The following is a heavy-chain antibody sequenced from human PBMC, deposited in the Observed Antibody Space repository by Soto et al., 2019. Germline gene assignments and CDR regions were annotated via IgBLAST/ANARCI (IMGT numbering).Heavy chain of an antibody. D-gene: IGHD4-17*01. CDR2: IIPLFGTA. V-gene: IGHV1-69*12. CDR3: ARDVRTTVPI. J-gene: IGHJ4*02. Sequence: QVQLVQSGAEVKKPGSSVKVSCKASGGTFSSYAISWVRQAPGQGLEWMGGIIPLFGTANYAQKFQGRGTITADESTSTDYMELSSLRAEDAAVYYCARDVRTTVPIWGQGTLVNVSS. CDR1: GGTFSSYA.